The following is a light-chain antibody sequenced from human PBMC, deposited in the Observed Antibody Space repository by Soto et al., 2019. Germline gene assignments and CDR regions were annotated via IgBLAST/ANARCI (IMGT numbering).Light chain of an antibody. V-gene: IGKV1-5*01. J-gene: IGKJ1*01. CDR1: QIIGSR. CDR2: AAS. CDR3: QEYDSHWT. Sequence: DIQMTQSPSTLSAFVGDTVTITCRAAQIIGSRLAWYQKKPGEGPKLLIYAASNLQSGVPSRFSGSGSGPEFTLTISSLQPDDFATYYCQEYDSHWTFGQGTKVEIK.